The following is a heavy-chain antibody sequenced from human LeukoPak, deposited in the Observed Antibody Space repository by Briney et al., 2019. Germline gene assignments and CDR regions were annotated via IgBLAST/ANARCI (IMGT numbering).Heavy chain of an antibody. D-gene: IGHD3-16*02. CDR1: GYTFTGYY. CDR2: INPNSGGT. CDR3: ARGDYVWGSYRRPFDY. V-gene: IGHV1-2*02. J-gene: IGHJ4*02. Sequence: ASVKVSCKDSGYTFTGYYMHWVRQAPGQGLEWMGWINPNSGGTNYAQKFQGRVTMTRDTSISTAYMELSRLRSDDTAVYYCARGDYVWGSYRRPFDYWGQGTLVTVSS.